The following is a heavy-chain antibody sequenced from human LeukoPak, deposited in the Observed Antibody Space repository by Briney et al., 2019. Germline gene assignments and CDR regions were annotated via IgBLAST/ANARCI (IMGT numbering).Heavy chain of an antibody. V-gene: IGHV4-59*01. D-gene: IGHD3-10*01. CDR2: IYYGGST. Sequence: NTSETLSLTCTVSGGSISSYYWSWIRQPPGRGLEWIGYIYYGGSTNYNPSLKSRVTISVDTSKNQFSLKLSSVTATDTAVYYCARDAGSNWFDPWGQGTLVTVSS. CDR1: GGSISSYY. CDR3: ARDAGSNWFDP. J-gene: IGHJ5*02.